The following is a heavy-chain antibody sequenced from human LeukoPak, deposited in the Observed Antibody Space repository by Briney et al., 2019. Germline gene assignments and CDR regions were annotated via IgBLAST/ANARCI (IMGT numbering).Heavy chain of an antibody. V-gene: IGHV1-2*02. CDR2: INPNSGGT. D-gene: IGHD3-10*01. J-gene: IGHJ4*02. Sequence: ASVKVSCKASGYTFTGYYMHWVRQAPGRGLEWMGWINPNSGGTNYAQKFQGRVTMTRDTSISTAYMELSRLRSDDTAVYYCARVMMVRGAFDYWGQGTLVTVSS. CDR3: ARVMMVRGAFDY. CDR1: GYTFTGYY.